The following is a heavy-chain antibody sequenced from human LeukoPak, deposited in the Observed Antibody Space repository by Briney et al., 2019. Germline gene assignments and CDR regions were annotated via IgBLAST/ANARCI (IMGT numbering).Heavy chain of an antibody. J-gene: IGHJ4*02. D-gene: IGHD2-15*01. CDR2: IYYSGST. Sequence: SETLSLTCTVSGGSISSYYWSWIRQPPGKGLEWIGYIYYSGSTNCNPSLKSRVTISVDTSKNQFSLKLSSVTAADTAVYYCARLEAAGRYFDYWGQGTLVTVSS. CDR1: GGSISSYY. CDR3: ARLEAAGRYFDY. V-gene: IGHV4-59*08.